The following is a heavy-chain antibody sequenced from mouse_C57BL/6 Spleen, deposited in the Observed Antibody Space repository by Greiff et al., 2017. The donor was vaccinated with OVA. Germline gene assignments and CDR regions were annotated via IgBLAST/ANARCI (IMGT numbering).Heavy chain of an antibody. Sequence: VQLQQPGAELVKPGASVKLSCKASGYTFTSYWMHWVKQRPGQGLEWIGMIHPNSGSTNYNEKFKSKATLTVDKSSSTAYMQLSSLPSEDSAVYYCARSDGYYWFAYWGQGTLVTVSA. CDR1: GYTFTSYW. CDR2: IHPNSGST. CDR3: ARSDGYYWFAY. D-gene: IGHD2-3*01. J-gene: IGHJ3*01. V-gene: IGHV1-64*01.